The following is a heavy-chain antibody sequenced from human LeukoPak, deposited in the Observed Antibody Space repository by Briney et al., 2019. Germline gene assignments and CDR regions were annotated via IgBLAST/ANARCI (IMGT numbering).Heavy chain of an antibody. CDR3: AVTWNADRTFAP. V-gene: IGHV4-4*02. Sequence: SETLSLTCAVSGGSISSSNWWSWIRQPPGKGLEWIGEIYHSGSTNYNPSLKSRVTISVDKSKTQFSLKLSSVTAADTAVYYCAVTWNADRTFAPWGQGILVTVS. J-gene: IGHJ5*02. CDR2: IYHSGST. CDR1: GGSISSSNW. D-gene: IGHD1-1*01.